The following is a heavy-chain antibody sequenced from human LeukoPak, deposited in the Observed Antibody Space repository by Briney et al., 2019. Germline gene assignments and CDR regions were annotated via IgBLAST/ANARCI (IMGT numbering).Heavy chain of an antibody. CDR1: GFTFSSYG. D-gene: IGHD3-16*01. CDR2: ISSSSSTI. V-gene: IGHV3-48*01. CDR3: PGDVKEFVLDPVLIPDVFDI. J-gene: IGHJ3*02. Sequence: SGGSLRLSCAASGFTFSSYGMHWVRQAPGKGLEWVSYISSSSSTIYYADSVMGRFTISRDNAENSLYLQMNSLRAEDTAVYYWPGDVKEFVLDPVLIPDVFDIWAKGQWSPSLQ.